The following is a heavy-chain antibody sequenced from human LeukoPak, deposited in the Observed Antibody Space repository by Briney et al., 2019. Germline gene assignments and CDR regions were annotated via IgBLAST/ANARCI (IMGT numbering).Heavy chain of an antibody. J-gene: IGHJ4*02. CDR3: ARDPPPYCSGGSCYPDY. CDR2: ISGSGGIT. CDR1: GFTFSGYA. V-gene: IGHV3-23*01. Sequence: GGSLRLSCAASGFTFSGYAISWVRQAPGKGLEWVSSISGSGGITYYADSVKGRFTISRDSSTNTLYLQMNSLRAEDTAVYYCARDPPPYCSGGSCYPDYWGQGTLVTVSS. D-gene: IGHD2-15*01.